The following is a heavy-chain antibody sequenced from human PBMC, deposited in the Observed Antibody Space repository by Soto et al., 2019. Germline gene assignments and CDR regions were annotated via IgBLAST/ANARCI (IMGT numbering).Heavy chain of an antibody. J-gene: IGHJ2*01. CDR2: ISYDGSNK. D-gene: IGHD5-12*01. CDR3: AKDYEMATMTGWYFDL. V-gene: IGHV3-30*18. Sequence: QVQLVESGGGVVQPGRSLRLSCAASGFTFSSYGMHWVRQAPGKGLEWVAVISYDGSNKYYADSVKGRFTISRDNSKNPLYLQMNSLRAEDTAVYYCAKDYEMATMTGWYFDLWGRGTLVTVSS. CDR1: GFTFSSYG.